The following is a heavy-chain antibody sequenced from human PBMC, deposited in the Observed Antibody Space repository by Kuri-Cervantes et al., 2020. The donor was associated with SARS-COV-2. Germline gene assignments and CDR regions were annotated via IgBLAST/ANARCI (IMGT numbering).Heavy chain of an antibody. V-gene: IGHV4-31*11. Sequence: SETLSLTCAVSRGSVTSGGYYWSWIRQHPVRGLEWLGSIHNSGSPNYNPSLKSRVTISVHTSDNRVSLKLTSVTAADTAVYYCARGGSGGYFAPNHFDYWGQGTLVTVSS. D-gene: IGHD2-21*02. CDR1: RGSVTSGGYY. CDR2: IHNSGSP. J-gene: IGHJ4*02. CDR3: ARGGSGGYFAPNHFDY.